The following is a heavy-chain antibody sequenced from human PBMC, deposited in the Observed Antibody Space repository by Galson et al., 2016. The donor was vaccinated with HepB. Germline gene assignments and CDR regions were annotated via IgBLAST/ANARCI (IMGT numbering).Heavy chain of an antibody. J-gene: IGHJ5*01. D-gene: IGHD2-2*01. CDR1: GFSFDDYN. CDR2: ISWDGYTT. Sequence: SLRLSCAASGFSFDDYNMHWVRQRPGKGLEWVSLISWDGYTTYYADSVKGRFTISRDNNKDSLFLHMSTLRTDDTALYYCAKVLFSYASSAALPDSWGQGTLVTVSS. V-gene: IGHV3-43*01. CDR3: AKVLFSYASSAALPDS.